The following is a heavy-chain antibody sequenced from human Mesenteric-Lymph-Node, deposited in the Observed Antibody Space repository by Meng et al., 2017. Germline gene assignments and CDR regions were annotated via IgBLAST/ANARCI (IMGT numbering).Heavy chain of an antibody. D-gene: IGHD3-22*01. V-gene: IGHV3-23*01. J-gene: IGHJ1*01. CDR1: GFTFSSYA. Sequence: GGPLRLPCAALGFTFSSYAMSWFRQAPGKGLEWVSAISGSGGSTYYADSVKGRFTISRDNSKNTLYLQMNSLRAEDTAVYYCAKVLITMIYFEYFQHWGQGTLVTVSS. CDR3: AKVLITMIYFEYFQH. CDR2: ISGSGGST.